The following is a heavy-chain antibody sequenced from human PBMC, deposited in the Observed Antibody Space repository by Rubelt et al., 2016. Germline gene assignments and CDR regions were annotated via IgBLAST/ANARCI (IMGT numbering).Heavy chain of an antibody. CDR3: ARENYGDYYFDY. CDR1: GFTFSSYA. Sequence: QVQLVESGGGVVQPGRSLRLSCAASGFTFSSYAMHWVRQAPGKGLEWVAVISSDGSNKYYEDSVKGRFTISRDNSKNTLYLQMNSLRAEDTAVYYCARENYGDYYFDYWGQGTLVTVSS. J-gene: IGHJ4*02. CDR2: ISSDGSNK. V-gene: IGHV3-30*04. D-gene: IGHD4-17*01.